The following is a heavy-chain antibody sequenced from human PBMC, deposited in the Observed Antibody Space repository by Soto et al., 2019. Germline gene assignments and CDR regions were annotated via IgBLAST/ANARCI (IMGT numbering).Heavy chain of an antibody. Sequence: QVQLVQSGAEVKKPGASVKVSCKASGYTFTAYYLHWVRQAPGQGLEWMGWINPNSGATNYAQKFQGRVTVTRDTSINTVYMEMSRLRSDDTAIYYCARDRGVVTADIWGHGTMVTVSS. J-gene: IGHJ3*02. D-gene: IGHD2-21*02. V-gene: IGHV1-2*02. CDR1: GYTFTAYY. CDR3: ARDRGVVTADI. CDR2: INPNSGAT.